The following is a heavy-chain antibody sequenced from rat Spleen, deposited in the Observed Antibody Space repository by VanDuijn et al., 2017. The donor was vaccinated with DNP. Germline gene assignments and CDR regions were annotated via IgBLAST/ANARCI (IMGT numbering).Heavy chain of an antibody. CDR2: IIYDGNRT. CDR3: ARHRITIAAMDA. J-gene: IGHJ4*01. Sequence: EVQLVESGGGLVQPGRSLKLSCAASGFTFSDYNMAWVRQAPKKGLEWVATIIYDGNRTYYRDSVKGRFTISRDNAKSTLYLQMDSLRSEDTATYYCARHRITIAAMDAWGQGTSVTVSS. CDR1: GFTFSDYN. V-gene: IGHV5S10*01. D-gene: IGHD1-2*01.